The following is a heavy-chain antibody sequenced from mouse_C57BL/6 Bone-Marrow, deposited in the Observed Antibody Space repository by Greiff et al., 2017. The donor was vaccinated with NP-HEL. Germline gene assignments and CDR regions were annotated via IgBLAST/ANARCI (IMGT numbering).Heavy chain of an antibody. CDR2: ISSGGSYT. CDR3: ARQSFFLAY. Sequence: EVKLVESGGDLVKPGGSLKLSCAASGFTFSSYGMSWVRQTPDKRLEWVATISSGGSYTYYPDSVKGRFTISRDNAKNTLYLQMSSLKSEDTAMYYCARQSFFLAYWGQGTLVTVSA. CDR1: GFTFSSYG. V-gene: IGHV5-6*01. J-gene: IGHJ3*01.